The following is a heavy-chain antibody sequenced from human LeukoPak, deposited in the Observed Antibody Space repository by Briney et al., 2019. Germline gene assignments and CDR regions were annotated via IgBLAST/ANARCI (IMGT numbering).Heavy chain of an antibody. Sequence: SETLSVTCAVYGGSFSGYYWSWIRQPPGKGLEWIGEINHSGSTNYNPSLKSRVTISVDTSKNQFSLKLSSVTAADTAVYYCARAHPGIAAAGPRHFDYWGQGTLVTVSS. CDR2: INHSGST. CDR3: ARAHPGIAAAGPRHFDY. V-gene: IGHV4-34*01. CDR1: GGSFSGYY. J-gene: IGHJ4*02. D-gene: IGHD6-13*01.